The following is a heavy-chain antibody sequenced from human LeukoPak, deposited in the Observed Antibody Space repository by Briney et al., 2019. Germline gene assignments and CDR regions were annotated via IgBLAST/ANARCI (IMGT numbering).Heavy chain of an antibody. D-gene: IGHD5-18*01. V-gene: IGHV4-38-2*01. CDR3: ARRGYSYGPSYYFDY. CDR1: GYSISSGYY. J-gene: IGHJ4*02. CDR2: IYHSGST. Sequence: SETLSLTCAVSGYSISSGYYWGWIRQPPGKGLEWIGSIYHSGSTYYNPSLKSRVTISVDTSKNQFSLKLSPVTAADTAVYYCARRGYSYGPSYYFDYWGQGTLVTVSS.